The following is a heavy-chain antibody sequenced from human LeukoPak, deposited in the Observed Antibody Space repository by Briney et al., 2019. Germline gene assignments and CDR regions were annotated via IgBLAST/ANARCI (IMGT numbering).Heavy chain of an antibody. CDR3: ARNSYSYGYLTGYYLDF. D-gene: IGHD5-18*01. CDR2: INHSGST. J-gene: IGHJ4*02. Sequence: RSSETLSLTCAVYGGSFSGYYWSWIRQSPGKGLEWIGEINHSGSTNYNPSLKSRVTVSVDTSKNQFSLNLSSVTAADTAVYYCARNSYSYGYLTGYYLDFWGQGTLVTVSS. V-gene: IGHV4-34*01. CDR1: GGSFSGYY.